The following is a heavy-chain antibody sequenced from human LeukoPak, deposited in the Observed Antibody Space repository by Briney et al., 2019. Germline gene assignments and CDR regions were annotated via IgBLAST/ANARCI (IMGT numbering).Heavy chain of an antibody. J-gene: IGHJ4*02. CDR2: IYYSGST. CDR3: ARHSYYDSSGYPFDY. CDR1: GGSLSSSSYY. V-gene: IGHV4-39*01. D-gene: IGHD3-22*01. Sequence: SETLSLTCTVSGGSLSSSSYYWGWIRQPPGKGLEWIGSIYYSGSTYYNPSLKSRVTISVDTSKNQFSLKLSSVTAADTAVYYCARHSYYDSSGYPFDYWGQGTLVTVSS.